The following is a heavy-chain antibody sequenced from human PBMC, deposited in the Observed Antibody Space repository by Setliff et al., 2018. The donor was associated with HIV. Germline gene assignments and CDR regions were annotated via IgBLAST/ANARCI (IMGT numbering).Heavy chain of an antibody. CDR3: ARATDRPDYYYYYMDV. CDR1: GFTFSSYA. J-gene: IGHJ6*03. D-gene: IGHD4-4*01. V-gene: IGHV3-64*01. Sequence: GGSLRLSCAASGFTFSSYAMHWVRQAPGKGLEYVSAISSNGGSTYYANSVKGRFTISRDNSKNTLYLQMGSLRAEDMAVYYCARATDRPDYYYYYMDVWGKGTTVTVSS. CDR2: ISSNGGST.